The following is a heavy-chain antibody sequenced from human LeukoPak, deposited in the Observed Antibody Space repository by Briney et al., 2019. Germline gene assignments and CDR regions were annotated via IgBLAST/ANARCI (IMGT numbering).Heavy chain of an antibody. D-gene: IGHD4-17*01. V-gene: IGHV3-30*18. J-gene: IGHJ3*02. CDR1: GFTFSSYG. CDR3: AKSLRPKRRDAFDI. Sequence: AGGSLRLSCAASGFTFSSYGMHWVRQAPGKGLEWVAVISYDGSNKCYADSVKGRFTISRDNSKNTLYLQMNSLRAEDTAVYYCAKSLRPKRRDAFDIWGQGTMVTVSS. CDR2: ISYDGSNK.